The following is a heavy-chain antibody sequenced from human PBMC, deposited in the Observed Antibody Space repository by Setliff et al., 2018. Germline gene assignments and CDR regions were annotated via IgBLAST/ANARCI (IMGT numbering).Heavy chain of an antibody. D-gene: IGHD6-19*01. CDR3: ARARKQWLDGYYWFDP. J-gene: IGHJ5*02. V-gene: IGHV3-20*01. Sequence: GGSLRLSCAASGFTFDDYGMSWVRQAPGKGLEWVSGINWNGGSTGYADSVKGRFTISRDNAKNSLYLQMNSLRAEDTALYHCARARKQWLDGYYWFDPWGQGTLVTVSS. CDR2: INWNGGST. CDR1: GFTFDDYG.